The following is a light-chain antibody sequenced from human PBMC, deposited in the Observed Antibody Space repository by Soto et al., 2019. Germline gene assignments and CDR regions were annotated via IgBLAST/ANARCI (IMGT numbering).Light chain of an antibody. CDR1: QSVSNN. J-gene: IGKJ2*01. CDR3: HQYNPWPYT. V-gene: IGKV3-15*01. Sequence: EIVMTQSPATLSVSPGERATLSCGASQSVSNNLAWYQQRPGQAPRLLIYDASTRATGIPARFTGSGSGTEFTLTISSLQSEDFAVYYCHQYNPWPYTFGQGTALEIK. CDR2: DAS.